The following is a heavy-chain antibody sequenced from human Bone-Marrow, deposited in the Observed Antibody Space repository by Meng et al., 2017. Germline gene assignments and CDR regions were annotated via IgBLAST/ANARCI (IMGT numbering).Heavy chain of an antibody. CDR3: ARVYDSSGRYPLDY. D-gene: IGHD3-22*01. J-gene: IGHJ4*02. CDR1: GYTFTGYY. V-gene: IGHV1-18*04. CDR2: ISAYNGNT. Sequence: ASVKVSCKASGYTFTGYYMHWVRQAPGQGLEWMGWISAYNGNTNYAQKLQGRVTMTTDTSTSTAYMELRSLRSDDTAVYYCARVYDSSGRYPLDYWGQGTLVTVSS.